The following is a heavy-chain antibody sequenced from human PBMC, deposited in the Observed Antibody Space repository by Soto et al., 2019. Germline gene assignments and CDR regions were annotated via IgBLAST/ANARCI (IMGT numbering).Heavy chain of an antibody. Sequence: GESLKISCKGSGYSFANYWIGWVRQMPGKGLEWMGIIFPDDSATCYSPSFQGQVTISADKSISTAYLQWNSLKASDTAMYYCARRAVGIGAAGFYFDFWAQGTLVTVSS. CDR3: ARRAVGIGAAGFYFDF. J-gene: IGHJ4*02. D-gene: IGHD6-13*01. CDR1: GYSFANYW. V-gene: IGHV5-51*01. CDR2: IFPDDSAT.